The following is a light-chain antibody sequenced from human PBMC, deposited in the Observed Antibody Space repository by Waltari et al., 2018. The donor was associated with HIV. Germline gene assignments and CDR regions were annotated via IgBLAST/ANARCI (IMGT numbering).Light chain of an antibody. V-gene: IGLV1-44*01. CDR2: GNY. Sequence: QSVVTQPPSLSGTPGQTVTISCSGSTSNIGIKTVNWYQHLPGTAPKRRIVGNYRRPSGVTDRFSASKSGTSASLAIRGLQSEEEADYYCASWDASLNGWVFGGGTKLTVL. J-gene: IGLJ3*02. CDR3: ASWDASLNGWV. CDR1: TSNIGIKT.